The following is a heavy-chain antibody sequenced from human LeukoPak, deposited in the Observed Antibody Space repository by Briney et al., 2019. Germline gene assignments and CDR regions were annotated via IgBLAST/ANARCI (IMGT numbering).Heavy chain of an antibody. Sequence: SETLSLTCTVSGDSISSSRYYWGWIRQTPGKGLEWIANIYSSGNTYYNPSLNSRVTMSVDTSKNQFSLKLSSVTAADTAIYFCASPGDDFWSGYSTFNYRGQGTRVTVSS. CDR3: ASPGDDFWSGYSTFNY. J-gene: IGHJ4*02. V-gene: IGHV4-39*01. CDR1: GDSISSSRYY. D-gene: IGHD3-3*01. CDR2: IYSSGNT.